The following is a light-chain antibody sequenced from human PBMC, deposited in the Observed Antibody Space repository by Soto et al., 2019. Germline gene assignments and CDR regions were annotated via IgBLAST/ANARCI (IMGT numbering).Light chain of an antibody. CDR2: AAS. CDR3: QQSYFTAGGGFT. CDR1: QSISNY. V-gene: IGKV1-39*01. J-gene: IGKJ3*01. Sequence: DIQMTQSPSSLSASVGDRVTIACRASQSISNYLSWYQQKPGKAPRLLIYAASSLQGGVPSRFSGAGSGTDFTLTISSLQPEDFAVYYCQQSYFTAGGGFTFGRGTTVDI.